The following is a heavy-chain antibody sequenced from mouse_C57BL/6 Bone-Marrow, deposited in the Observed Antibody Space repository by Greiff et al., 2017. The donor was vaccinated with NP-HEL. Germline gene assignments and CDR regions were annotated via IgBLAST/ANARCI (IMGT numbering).Heavy chain of an antibody. V-gene: IGHV1-19*01. J-gene: IGHJ3*01. Sequence: VQLKESGPVLVKPGASVKMSCKASGYTFTDYYMNWVKQSHGKSLEWIGVINPYNGGTSSNQKFKGKATLTVDTSSSTAYMELNSLTSEDSAVYYWARHFLLRYMAYWGQGTLVTVSA. CDR1: GYTFTDYY. CDR2: INPYNGGT. D-gene: IGHD1-1*01. CDR3: ARHFLLRYMAY.